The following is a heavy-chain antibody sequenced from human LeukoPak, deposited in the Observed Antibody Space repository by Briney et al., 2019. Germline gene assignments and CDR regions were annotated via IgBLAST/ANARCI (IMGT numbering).Heavy chain of an antibody. J-gene: IGHJ4*02. V-gene: IGHV1-18*01. CDR3: ARIYSGYDMSFDY. CDR2: ISAYNGNT. CDR1: GYTFTTYG. Sequence: ASVKVSCKPSGYTFTTYGISWVRQAPGQGLEWMGWISAYNGNTNDAQKLQGSVTINTDTSTSKAYMELRSLRSDDTAVYYCARIYSGYDMSFDYWGQGTLVTVSS. D-gene: IGHD5-12*01.